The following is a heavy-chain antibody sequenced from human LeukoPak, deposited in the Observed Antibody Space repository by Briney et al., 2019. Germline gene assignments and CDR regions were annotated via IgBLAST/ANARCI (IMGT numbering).Heavy chain of an antibody. Sequence: SETLSLTCTVSGGSIRSSYYYWGWIRQPPGKGLEWIGSIYDSGSTYYNPSLKSRVTISVDTSKNQFSLKLNSVTAADTAVYYCASQSGYSYGFPNYYYGMDVWGQGTTVTVSS. V-gene: IGHV4-39*01. D-gene: IGHD5-18*01. J-gene: IGHJ6*02. CDR3: ASQSGYSYGFPNYYYGMDV. CDR2: IYDSGST. CDR1: GGSIRSSYYY.